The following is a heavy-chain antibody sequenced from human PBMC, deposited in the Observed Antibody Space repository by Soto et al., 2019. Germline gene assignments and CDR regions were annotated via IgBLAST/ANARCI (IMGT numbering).Heavy chain of an antibody. J-gene: IGHJ3*02. CDR1: GFTFSSYS. V-gene: IGHV3-21*03. D-gene: IGHD3-9*01. Sequence: EVQLVESGGGLVKPGGYLRLACAASGFTFSSYSMNWVRQAPGKGLEWVSSISSSSSYIYYADSVKGRFTISRDNAKKSLDLQMNSLIAEDTAVSYWAPGGDILTALDICGQGTMVTVSS. CDR3: APGGDILTALDI. CDR2: ISSSSSYI.